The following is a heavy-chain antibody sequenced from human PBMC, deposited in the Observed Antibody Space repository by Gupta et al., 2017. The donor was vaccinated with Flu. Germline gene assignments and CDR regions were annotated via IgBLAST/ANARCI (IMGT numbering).Heavy chain of an antibody. J-gene: IGHJ4*02. D-gene: IGHD3-16*02. CDR1: GGSFSGYY. CDR2: INHSGST. Sequence: QVQLQQWDAGLLKPSETLSLTCAVYGGSFSGYYWSWIRRPPGKGLEWFGEINHSGSTNYNPSLKSRVTISVDTSKNQFSLKLSSVTAADTAVYYCARGWPQYERYLGGVIVKGFDYWGQGTLVTVSS. CDR3: ARGWPQYERYLGGVIVKGFDY. V-gene: IGHV4-34*01.